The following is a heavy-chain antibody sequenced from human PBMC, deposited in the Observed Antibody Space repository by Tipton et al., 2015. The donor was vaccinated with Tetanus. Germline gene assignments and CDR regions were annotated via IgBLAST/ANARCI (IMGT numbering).Heavy chain of an antibody. Sequence: QLVQSGAEVKKPGDSLRISCTASGYSFTSYWIGWVRQMPGKGLEWMGVIYPANSDTTYSPYFQGRVTISVQKCISPAYLQWCSLKSSDPAMDYCGSGGWTAAGTFDNWGQGTLVSVS. CDR2: IYPANSDT. CDR1: GYSFTSYW. J-gene: IGHJ4*02. CDR3: GSGGWTAAGTFDN. V-gene: IGHV5-51*01. D-gene: IGHD6-13*01.